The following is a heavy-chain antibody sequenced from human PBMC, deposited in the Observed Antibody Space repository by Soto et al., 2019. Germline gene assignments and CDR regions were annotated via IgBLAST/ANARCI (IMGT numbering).Heavy chain of an antibody. V-gene: IGHV3-7*05. CDR3: TRNER. D-gene: IGHD1-1*01. Sequence: GSLRLSCAGSGFTFSVYWMSWVRQPPGRGLEWVANIKHDGSEKYYVDSVKGRFTISRDNAKNSLYLQMDSLRAEDTAIYYCTRNERWGQGTLVTVSS. CDR2: IKHDGSEK. J-gene: IGHJ4*02. CDR1: GFTFSVYW.